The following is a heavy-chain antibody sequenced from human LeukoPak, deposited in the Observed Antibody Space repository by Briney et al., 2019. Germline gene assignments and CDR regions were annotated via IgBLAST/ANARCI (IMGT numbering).Heavy chain of an antibody. Sequence: GGSLRLSCAASGFTFSSYEMNWVRQAPGKGLEWVANIKQDGSEKYYVDSVRGRFTISRDNAKNSLYLQMNSLRAEDTAVYYCARDRATMVTDAFDIWGQGTMVTVSS. V-gene: IGHV3-7*01. D-gene: IGHD5-18*01. CDR1: GFTFSSYE. J-gene: IGHJ3*02. CDR2: IKQDGSEK. CDR3: ARDRATMVTDAFDI.